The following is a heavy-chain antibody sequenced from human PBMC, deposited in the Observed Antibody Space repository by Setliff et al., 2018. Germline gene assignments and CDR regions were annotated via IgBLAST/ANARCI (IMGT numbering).Heavy chain of an antibody. CDR2: IYHTEST. J-gene: IGHJ4*02. CDR1: SGSISYNNW. CDR3: ARDDTYDFWGGHGRLDS. D-gene: IGHD3-3*01. V-gene: IGHV4-4*02. Sequence: SDTLSLTCAVSSGSISYNNWWTWVRQPPGKGLEWIGEIYHTESTNYNPSLKSRVTISLDKSKNQFSLELSSVTAADTAVYYCARDDTYDFWGGHGRLDSWGQGILVTVSS.